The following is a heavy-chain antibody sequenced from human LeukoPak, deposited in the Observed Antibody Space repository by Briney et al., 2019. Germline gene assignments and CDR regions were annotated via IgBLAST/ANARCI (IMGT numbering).Heavy chain of an antibody. V-gene: IGHV3-30*02. CDR3: AKRGGDDYYMDV. Sequence: PGGSLRLSCAASGFTFSSYAMHWVRQAPGKGLEWVAFIRYDGSNKYYADSVKGRFTISRDNSKNTLYLQMNSLRAEDTAVYYCAKRGGDDYYMDVWGKGTTVTISS. CDR2: IRYDGSNK. J-gene: IGHJ6*03. CDR1: GFTFSSYA. D-gene: IGHD2-21*01.